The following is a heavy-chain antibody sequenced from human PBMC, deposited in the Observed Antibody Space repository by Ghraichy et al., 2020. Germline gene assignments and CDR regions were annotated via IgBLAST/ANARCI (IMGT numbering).Heavy chain of an antibody. V-gene: IGHV4-59*01. CDR3: ARGLGYCSGGSCSPYYGMDV. CDR2: IYDSGSP. Sequence: SQTLSLTCTVSGGSISGYYWTWVRQPPGKGLEWFGYIYDSGSPNYNPSLKSRATILVDTSKNQFSLKLSSVTAADTAVYYCARGLGYCSGGSCSPYYGMDVWGQGTTVTVSS. J-gene: IGHJ6*02. CDR1: GGSISGYY. D-gene: IGHD2-15*01.